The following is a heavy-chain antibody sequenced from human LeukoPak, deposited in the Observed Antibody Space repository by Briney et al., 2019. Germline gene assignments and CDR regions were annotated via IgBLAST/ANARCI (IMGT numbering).Heavy chain of an antibody. D-gene: IGHD3-3*01. CDR2: IYYSGST. CDR3: AREVGPLEWSTYYFDY. J-gene: IGHJ4*02. V-gene: IGHV4-31*03. Sequence: SETLSLTCTVSGGSISSSSYYWGWIRQHPGKGLEWIGYIYYSGSTYYSPSLKSRVTISVDTSKNQFSLKLSSVTAADTAVYYCAREVGPLEWSTYYFDYWGQGTLVTVSS. CDR1: GGSISSSSYY.